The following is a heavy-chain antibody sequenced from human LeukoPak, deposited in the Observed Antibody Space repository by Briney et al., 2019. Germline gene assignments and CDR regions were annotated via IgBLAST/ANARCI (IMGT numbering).Heavy chain of an antibody. CDR2: IYYSGST. CDR3: ARSNYGGNPADY. CDR1: GGSIRSYY. Sequence: SETLSLTCSVSGGSIRSYYWSWIRQPPGKGLEWIGYIYYSGSTNYNPSLKSRVTISVDTSKNQFSLKLSSVTAADTAVYYCARSNYGGNPADYWGRGTLVTVSS. D-gene: IGHD4-23*01. V-gene: IGHV4-59*01. J-gene: IGHJ4*02.